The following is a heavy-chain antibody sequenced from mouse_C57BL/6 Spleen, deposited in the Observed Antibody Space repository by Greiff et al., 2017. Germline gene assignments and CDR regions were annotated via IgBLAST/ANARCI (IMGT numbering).Heavy chain of an antibody. CDR2: IYPSDSET. Sequence: QVQLQQPGAELVRPGSSVKLSCKASGYTFTSYWMDWVKQRPGQGLEWIGNIYPSDSETHYNQKFKDKATLTVDTSSSTAYMQLSSLTSEDSAVYDWARRGHYYGSSPRYFDVWGTGTTVTVSS. CDR3: ARRGHYYGSSPRYFDV. V-gene: IGHV1-61*01. D-gene: IGHD1-1*01. CDR1: GYTFTSYW. J-gene: IGHJ1*03.